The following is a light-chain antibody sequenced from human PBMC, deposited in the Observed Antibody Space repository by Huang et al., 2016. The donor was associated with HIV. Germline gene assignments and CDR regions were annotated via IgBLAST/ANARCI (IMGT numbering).Light chain of an antibody. V-gene: IGKV3-15*01. CDR1: QSISSN. Sequence: EIVMTQSPVTLSVSPGERATLSCRASQSISSNLAWYQQKPGQAPRLLSYGASTRATGIPARFRGSESGTEFTLTISSLQSEDVAVDYCQQYNNWPPQYTFGQGTKVEIK. J-gene: IGKJ2*01. CDR3: QQYNNWPPQYT. CDR2: GAS.